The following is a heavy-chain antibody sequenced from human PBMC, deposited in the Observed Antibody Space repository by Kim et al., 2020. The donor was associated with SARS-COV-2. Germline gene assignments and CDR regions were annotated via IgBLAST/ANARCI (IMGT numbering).Heavy chain of an antibody. J-gene: IGHJ6*02. V-gene: IGHV3-53*01. CDR2: IYTGATT. CDR3: SRLGPVTANYYYGMDV. D-gene: IGHD2-21*02. Sequence: GGSLRLSCAPSGFIVSNTYLSWVRQAPGKGLEWVSVIYTGATTYYADSVKGRFTISRDNSRNTVHLQMNSLRADDTAVYYCSRLGPVTANYYYGMDVWG. CDR1: GFIVSNTY.